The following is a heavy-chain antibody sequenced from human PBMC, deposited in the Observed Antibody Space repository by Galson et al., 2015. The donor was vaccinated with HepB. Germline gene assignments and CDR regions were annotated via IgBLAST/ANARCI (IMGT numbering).Heavy chain of an antibody. D-gene: IGHD3-22*01. Sequence: ETLSLTCTVSGGSISSSSYYWGWIRQPPGKGLEWIGSIYYSGSTYYNPSLKSRVTISVGTSKNQFSLKLSSVTAADTAVYYCARQPAGAGYYDSSGYYYNRGGSDGDFDYWGQGTLVTVSS. CDR2: IYYSGST. CDR1: GGSISSSSYY. CDR3: ARQPAGAGYYDSSGYYYNRGGSDGDFDY. V-gene: IGHV4-39*01. J-gene: IGHJ4*02.